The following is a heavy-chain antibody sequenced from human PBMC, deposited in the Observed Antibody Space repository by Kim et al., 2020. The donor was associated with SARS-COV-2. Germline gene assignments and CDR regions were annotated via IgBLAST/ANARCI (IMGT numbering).Heavy chain of an antibody. V-gene: IGHV2-5*02. CDR2: IYWDDDK. D-gene: IGHD1-1*01. Sequence: GKALEWLALIYWDDDKRYSPSLKSRLTITKDTSKNQVVLTMTNMDPVDTATYYCAHLVVGNWYGDWFDPWGQGTLVTVSS. J-gene: IGHJ5*02. CDR3: AHLVVGNWYGDWFDP.